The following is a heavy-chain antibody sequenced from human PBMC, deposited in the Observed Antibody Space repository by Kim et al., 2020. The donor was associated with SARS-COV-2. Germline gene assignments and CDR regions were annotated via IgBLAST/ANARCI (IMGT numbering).Heavy chain of an antibody. CDR1: GGTFSSYA. J-gene: IGHJ3*02. CDR2: IIPIFGTA. D-gene: IGHD3-22*01. V-gene: IGHV1-69*13. Sequence: SVKVSCKASGGTFSSYAISWVRQAPGQGLEWMGGIIPIFGTANYAQKFQGRVTITADESTSTAYMELSSLRSEDTAVYYCARGDYDDSGTRLVGFDIWGQGTMVTVSS. CDR3: ARGDYDDSGTRLVGFDI.